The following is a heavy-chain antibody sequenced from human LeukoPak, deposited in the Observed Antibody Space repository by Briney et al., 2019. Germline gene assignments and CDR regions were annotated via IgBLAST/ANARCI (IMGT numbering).Heavy chain of an antibody. Sequence: SVKVSCKASGYSFTSYGISWVQQAPGQGLEWMGWISAYNGNTNYAQKLQGRVTMTTDTSTSTAYMELRSLRSDDTAVYYCAIAKDVVVVATTRNNAFDIGGQGTMVTVSS. J-gene: IGHJ3*02. D-gene: IGHD2-15*01. CDR1: GYSFTSYG. V-gene: IGHV1-18*01. CDR3: AIAKDVVVVATTRNNAFDI. CDR2: ISAYNGNT.